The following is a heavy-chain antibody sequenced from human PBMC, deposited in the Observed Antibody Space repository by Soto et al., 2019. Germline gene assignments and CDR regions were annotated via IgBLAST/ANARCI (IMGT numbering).Heavy chain of an antibody. V-gene: IGHV3-53*04. Sequence: EVQLVESGGGLVQPGGSLRLSCTVSGFSVSSNRLGWVRQAPAKGLEWASVISSGGNTDYADSVRGRFTISRDSSRNTVYLQMNSLRPEDTAVYDCARVPSDSNGWYHFAYWGRGTLVTVSS. CDR3: ARVPSDSNGWYHFAY. CDR1: GFSVSSNR. J-gene: IGHJ4*02. CDR2: ISSGGNT. D-gene: IGHD6-19*01.